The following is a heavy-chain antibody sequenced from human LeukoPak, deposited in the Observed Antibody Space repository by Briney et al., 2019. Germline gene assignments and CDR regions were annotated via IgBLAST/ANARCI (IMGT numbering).Heavy chain of an antibody. J-gene: IGHJ4*02. CDR3: ARRGGCISTSCNLDY. V-gene: IGHV1-46*03. CDR2: INPNGGGT. CDR1: GYTFTSYG. D-gene: IGHD2-2*01. Sequence: ASVKVFCKASGYTFTSYGISWVRQAPGQGLEWVGMINPNGGGTSSAQKFQGRVTMTRDTSTSTVYMDLSSLRSEDTAIYYCARRGGCISTSCNLDYWGQGTLVTVSS.